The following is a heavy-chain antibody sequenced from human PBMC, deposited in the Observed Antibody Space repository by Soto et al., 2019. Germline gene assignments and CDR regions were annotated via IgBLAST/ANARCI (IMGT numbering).Heavy chain of an antibody. J-gene: IGHJ4*02. CDR1: GFTFSSYA. D-gene: IGHD2-2*01. V-gene: IGHV3-23*01. CDR3: AKTESGCRSTSCYRHFDS. Sequence: EVQLLESGGGLVQPGGSLRLSCAASGFTFSSYAMSWVRQAPGKGLEWVSAISGSGGSTYYADSVKGRFTISRDNSKNTLYLQLNSLRAVDTGVYYGAKTESGCRSTSCYRHFDSWGQGTLVTVSS. CDR2: ISGSGGST.